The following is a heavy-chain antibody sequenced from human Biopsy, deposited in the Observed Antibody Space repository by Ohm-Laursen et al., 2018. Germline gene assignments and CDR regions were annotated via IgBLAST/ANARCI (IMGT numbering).Heavy chain of an antibody. Sequence: SDTLSLTCVVSGYSISSDYRWGWIRQAPGKTLEWLGNIFKDGNTHYNPSLRSRLIISIDTSKNQFSPMMTSVSGADTAVYFCARVGSGWAPFDKWGPGTLVTVSS. CDR3: ARVGSGWAPFDK. CDR1: GYSISSDYR. D-gene: IGHD6-19*01. CDR2: IFKDGNT. J-gene: IGHJ4*02. V-gene: IGHV4-38-2*01.